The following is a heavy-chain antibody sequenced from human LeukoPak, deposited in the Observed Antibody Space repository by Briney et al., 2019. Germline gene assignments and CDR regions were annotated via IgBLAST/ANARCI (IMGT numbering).Heavy chain of an antibody. J-gene: IGHJ6*02. V-gene: IGHV1-18*01. CDR2: ISAYNGNT. CDR3: AREDGSGYSSGWYPRFNYYYGMDV. D-gene: IGHD6-19*01. CDR1: GYTFTSYG. Sequence: ASVKVSCKASGYTFTSYGISWVRQAPGQGLEWMGWISAYNGNTNYAQKLQGRVTMTTDTSTSTAYMELRSLRSDDTAVYYCAREDGSGYSSGWYPRFNYYYGMDVWGQGTTVTVSS.